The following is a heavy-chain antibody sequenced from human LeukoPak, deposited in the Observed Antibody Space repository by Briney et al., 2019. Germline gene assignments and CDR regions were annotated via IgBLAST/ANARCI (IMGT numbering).Heavy chain of an antibody. V-gene: IGHV4-34*01. J-gene: IGHJ4*02. CDR1: GGSFSGYY. CDR3: AMGEVAGYFDY. D-gene: IGHD6-19*01. Sequence: SETLSLTCAVYGGSFSGYYWSWIRQPPGKGLEWIGEINHSGSTNYNPSLKSRVTISVDTSKNQFSLKLSSVTAADTAVYYCAMGEVAGYFDYWGQGTLVTVSS. CDR2: INHSGST.